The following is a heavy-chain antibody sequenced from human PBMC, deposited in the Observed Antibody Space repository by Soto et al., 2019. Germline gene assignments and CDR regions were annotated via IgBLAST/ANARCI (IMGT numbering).Heavy chain of an antibody. CDR1: GFTFDDYA. V-gene: IGHV3-9*01. CDR2: INWNSGNI. CDR3: AKTRGAVTGAIDY. Sequence: GGSLRLSRAASGFTFDDYAVHWVRQAPGKGLEWVSGINWNSGNIGYVDSVKGRFTISRDNAKNSLYLQMNSLRAEDTALYYCAKTRGAVTGAIDYWGQGTLVTVS. J-gene: IGHJ4*02. D-gene: IGHD6-19*01.